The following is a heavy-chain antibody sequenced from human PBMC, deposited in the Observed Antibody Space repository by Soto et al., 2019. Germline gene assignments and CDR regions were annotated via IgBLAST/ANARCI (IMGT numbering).Heavy chain of an antibody. J-gene: IGHJ4*02. CDR2: IYYSGST. V-gene: IGHV4-30-4*01. CDR1: GGSISSGDYY. CDR3: ARLNYGDQYTFDY. D-gene: IGHD4-17*01. Sequence: PSXTLSLTCTVSGGSISSGDYYWSWIRQPPGKGLEWIGYIYYSGSTYYNPSLKSRVTISVDTSKNQFSLKLSSVTAADTAVYYCARLNYGDQYTFDYWGQGTLVTVSS.